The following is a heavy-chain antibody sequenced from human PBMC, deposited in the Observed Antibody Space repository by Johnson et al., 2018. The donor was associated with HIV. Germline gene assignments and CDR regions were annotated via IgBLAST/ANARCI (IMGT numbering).Heavy chain of an antibody. D-gene: IGHD3-22*01. CDR1: GFTFDDYG. Sequence: EVQLVESGGGVVRPGGSLRLSCAASGFTFDDYGMSWVRQAPGKGLEWVSGINWNGGSTGYADSVKGRFNISRDSGKNSLYLQMSSLRAEDTVLYYCSRGVGSGYYSNAFDVWGQGTMATVSS. CDR3: SRGVGSGYYSNAFDV. V-gene: IGHV3-20*04. J-gene: IGHJ3*01. CDR2: INWNGGST.